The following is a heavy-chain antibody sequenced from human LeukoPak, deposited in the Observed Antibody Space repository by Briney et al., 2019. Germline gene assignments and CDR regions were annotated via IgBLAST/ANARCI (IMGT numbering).Heavy chain of an antibody. CDR3: TREGGGIDFHDAFDI. CDR1: GFTFSSYA. D-gene: IGHD3-10*01. V-gene: IGHV3-23*01. CDR2: ISGSGGST. Sequence: GGSLRLSCAASGFTFSSYAMSWVRQAPGKGLEWVSAISGSGGSTYYADSVKGRFTISRDNSKNTLYLQMNSLRPEDTAVYYCTREGGGIDFHDAFDIWGQGTMVTVSS. J-gene: IGHJ3*02.